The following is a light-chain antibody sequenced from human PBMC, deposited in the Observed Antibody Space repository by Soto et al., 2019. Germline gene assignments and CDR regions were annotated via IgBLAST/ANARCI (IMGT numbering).Light chain of an antibody. CDR1: QSFSSS. Sequence: EIVMTQSPATLSVSPGERATLSCRAIQSFSSSLAWYQQKPGQAPRLLIYDASARATGIPARFSGSGSGAEFTLTISSLQCEDFAVYYFQQYNNWPFTFGGGTKVEI. CDR3: QQYNNWPFT. CDR2: DAS. V-gene: IGKV3-15*01. J-gene: IGKJ4*01.